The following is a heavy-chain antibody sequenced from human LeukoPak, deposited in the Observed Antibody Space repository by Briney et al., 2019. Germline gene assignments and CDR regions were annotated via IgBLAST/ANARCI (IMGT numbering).Heavy chain of an antibody. D-gene: IGHD3-22*01. J-gene: IGHJ3*02. V-gene: IGHV5-51*01. CDR1: GYSFTSYW. Sequence: GESLKISCKGSGYSFTSYWIGWVRQMPGNGLEWMGIIYPGDSDTRYSPSFQGQVTISADKSISTAYLQWSSLKASDTAMYYCASLSIVVVSTDAFDIWGQGTMVTVSS. CDR2: IYPGDSDT. CDR3: ASLSIVVVSTDAFDI.